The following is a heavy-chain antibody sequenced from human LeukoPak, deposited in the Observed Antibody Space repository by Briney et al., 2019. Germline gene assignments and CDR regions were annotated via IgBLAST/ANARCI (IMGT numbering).Heavy chain of an antibody. J-gene: IGHJ4*01. CDR1: GFTFRHYW. CDR3: SRSLEY. Sequence: GGSLRLSCTPSGFTFRHYWMDWVRQAPGKGLEGVANINQDGSVKYYVDSVKGRFTISRDNTKNSLSLRMDSLRDDDTAVYYCSRSLEYSGQGTLVTVSS. V-gene: IGHV3-7*01. CDR2: INQDGSVK.